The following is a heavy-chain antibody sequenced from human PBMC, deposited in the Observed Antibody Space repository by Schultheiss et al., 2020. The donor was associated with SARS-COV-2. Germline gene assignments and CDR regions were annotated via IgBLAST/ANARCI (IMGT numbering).Heavy chain of an antibody. CDR3: ARAVGGGLYYYDSSGYYPDY. V-gene: IGHV1-18*01. Sequence: ASVKVSCKASGYTFTSYGISWVRQAPGQGLEWMGWISAYNGNTNYAQKLQGRVTMTTDTSTSTAYMELRSLRSDDTAVYYCARAVGGGLYYYDSSGYYPDYWGQGTLVTVSS. CDR1: GYTFTSYG. D-gene: IGHD3-22*01. CDR2: ISAYNGNT. J-gene: IGHJ4*02.